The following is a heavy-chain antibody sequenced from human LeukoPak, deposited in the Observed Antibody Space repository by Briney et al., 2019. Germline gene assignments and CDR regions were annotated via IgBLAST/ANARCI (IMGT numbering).Heavy chain of an antibody. CDR1: GGSISSYY. Sequence: SETLSLTCTVSGGSISSYYWSWIRQPAGKGLEWIGRIYTSGSTNYNPSLKSRVTMSVDTSKSQFSLKLSSVTAADTAVYYCAGGSNYYDSSGYYDYWGQGTLVTVSS. D-gene: IGHD3-22*01. V-gene: IGHV4-4*07. CDR2: IYTSGST. CDR3: AGGSNYYDSSGYYDY. J-gene: IGHJ4*02.